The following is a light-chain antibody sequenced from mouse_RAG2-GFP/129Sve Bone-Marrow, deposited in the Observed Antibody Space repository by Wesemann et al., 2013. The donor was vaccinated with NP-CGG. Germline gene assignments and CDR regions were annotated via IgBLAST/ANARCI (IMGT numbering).Light chain of an antibody. CDR2: LVS. J-gene: IGKJ2*01. Sequence: DVVMTQTPLTLSVTIGQPASISCKSSQSLLDSDGKTYLNWLLQRPGQSPKRLIYLVSKLDSGVPDRFTGSGSGTDFTFTISSVQAEDLAVYYCQQHYSTPYTFGGGTKLEIK. CDR1: QSLLDSDGKTY. V-gene: IGKV1-135*01. CDR3: QQHYSTPYT.